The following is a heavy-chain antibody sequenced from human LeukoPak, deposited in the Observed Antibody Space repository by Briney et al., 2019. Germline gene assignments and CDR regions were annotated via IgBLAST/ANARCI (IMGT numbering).Heavy chain of an antibody. D-gene: IGHD6-13*01. J-gene: IGHJ6*02. V-gene: IGHV1-69*13. Sequence: SVKVSCKASGYTFTSYAISWVRQAPGQGLEWMGGIIPIFGTANYAQKFQGRVTITADESTSTAYMELSSLRSEDTAVYYCAWGIAAAAFFGYGMDVWGQGTTVTVSS. CDR1: GYTFTSYA. CDR3: AWGIAAAAFFGYGMDV. CDR2: IIPIFGTA.